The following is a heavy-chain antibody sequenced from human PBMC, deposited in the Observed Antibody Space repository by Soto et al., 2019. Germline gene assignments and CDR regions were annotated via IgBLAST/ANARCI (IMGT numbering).Heavy chain of an antibody. CDR1: GFTVSSNY. J-gene: IGHJ6*02. D-gene: IGHD3-22*01. CDR2: IYSAGNT. CDR3: ERDFVVVCPTSNYYYGMGV. V-gene: IGHV3-66*01. Sequence: GGSLRLSCAASGFTVSSNYMSWVLQAPWKGLEWISIIYSAGNTYYADSVKGRFTISRDNTKNTLYLQLNSLGAEDTEVYYCERDFVVVCPTSNYYYGMGVWGQGTTVTVSS.